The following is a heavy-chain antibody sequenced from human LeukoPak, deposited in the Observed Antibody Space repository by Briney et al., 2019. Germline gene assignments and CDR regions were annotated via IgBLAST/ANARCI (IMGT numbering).Heavy chain of an antibody. CDR2: IYPGDSDT. D-gene: IGHD3-22*01. CDR1: GYSSTSYW. CDR3: ASSSDYYDSSGYYYD. V-gene: IGHV5-51*01. Sequence: GESLKISCKGSGYSSTSYWIGWVRQMPGKGLEWMGIIYPGDSDTRYSPSFQGQVTISADKSISTAYLQWSSLKASDTAMYYCASSSDYYDSSGYYYDWGQGTLVTVSS. J-gene: IGHJ4*02.